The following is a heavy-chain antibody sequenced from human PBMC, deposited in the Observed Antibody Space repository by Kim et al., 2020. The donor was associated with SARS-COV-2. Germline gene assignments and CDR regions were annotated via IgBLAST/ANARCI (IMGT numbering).Heavy chain of an antibody. Sequence: GGSLRLSCAASGFTFSDYYMSWIRQAPGKGLEWVSYISRSGNTIYYADSVKGRFTISRDNAKNSLYLQMNSLRAEDTAVYHCARDDGYNSGGIDYWGQGTMVTVSS. J-gene: IGHJ4*02. D-gene: IGHD5-12*01. CDR1: GFTFSDYY. V-gene: IGHV3-11*01. CDR2: ISRSGNTI. CDR3: ARDDGYNSGGIDY.